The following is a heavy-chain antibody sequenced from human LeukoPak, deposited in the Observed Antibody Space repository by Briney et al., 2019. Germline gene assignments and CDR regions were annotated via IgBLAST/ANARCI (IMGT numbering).Heavy chain of an antibody. D-gene: IGHD4-17*01. V-gene: IGHV4-59*01. CDR1: GGSISSYY. J-gene: IGHJ4*02. CDR3: ARLTVTTIVEGYYFDY. Sequence: SETLSLTCTVSGGSISSYYWSWIRQPPGKGLEWIGYIYYSGSTNYNPSLKSRVTISVDTSKNQFSLKLSSVTAADTAVYYCARLTVTTIVEGYYFDYWGQGTLVTVSS. CDR2: IYYSGST.